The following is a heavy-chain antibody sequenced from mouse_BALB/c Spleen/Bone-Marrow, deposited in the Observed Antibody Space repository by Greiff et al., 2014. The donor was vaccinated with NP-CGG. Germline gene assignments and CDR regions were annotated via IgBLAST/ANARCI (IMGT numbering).Heavy chain of an antibody. D-gene: IGHD2-1*01. CDR3: TGYGNYFDY. V-gene: IGHV1-69*02. CDR2: IYPSDSYT. Sequence: SGAELVRPGASVKLSCKASGYTFTNYWINWVKQRPGQGLGWIGNIYPSDSYTTYNQNFKDKATLTVDKSSSTAYMQLSSATSEDYSVYYGTGYGNYFDYWGQGTTLTVSS. CDR1: GYTFTNYW. J-gene: IGHJ2*01.